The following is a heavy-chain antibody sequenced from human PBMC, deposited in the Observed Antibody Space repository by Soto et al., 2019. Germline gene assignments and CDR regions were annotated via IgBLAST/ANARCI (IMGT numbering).Heavy chain of an antibody. Sequence: LSNTITVFSYTIISSYCDWRWGRQPPGKGLKWIGSIFYLWSSYYNPSLKSRVTMSVDTSKNQFSLRLRSVTAADTALYVCARHTLALRKNNWFGPWGQGIIVTVSS. V-gene: IGHV4-39*01. D-gene: IGHD3-3*02. CDR2: IFYLWSS. CDR1: SYTIISSYCD. CDR3: ARHTLALRKNNWFGP. J-gene: IGHJ5*02.